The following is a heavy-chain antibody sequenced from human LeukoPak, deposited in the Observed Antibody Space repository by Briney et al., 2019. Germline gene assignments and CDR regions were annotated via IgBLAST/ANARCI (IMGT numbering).Heavy chain of an antibody. CDR2: IYTSGST. V-gene: IGHV4-4*07. CDR3: ARIDSSSGVYYFDY. J-gene: IGHJ4*02. D-gene: IGHD6-6*01. CDR1: GGSISSYY. Sequence: PSETLSLTCTVSGGSISSYYWSWIRQPAGKGLEWIGRIYTSGSTNYNPSLKSRVTMSVDTSKNQFSLKLSSVTAADTAVYYCARIDSSSGVYYFDYWGQGTLVTVSS.